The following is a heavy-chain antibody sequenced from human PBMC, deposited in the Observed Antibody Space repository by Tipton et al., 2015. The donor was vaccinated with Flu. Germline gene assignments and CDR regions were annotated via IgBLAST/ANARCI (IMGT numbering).Heavy chain of an antibody. CDR3: ARGARLGYCSGGSCFPADY. CDR1: GYTFTGYY. CDR2: INPNSGGT. J-gene: IGHJ4*02. V-gene: IGHV1-2*04. Sequence: QSGAEVKKPGASVKVSCKASGYTFTGYYMHWVRQAPGQGLEWMGWINPNSGGTNYAQKFQGWVTMTRDTSISTAYMELSRLRSDDTAVYYCARGARLGYCSGGSCFPADYWGQGTLVTVSS. D-gene: IGHD2-15*01.